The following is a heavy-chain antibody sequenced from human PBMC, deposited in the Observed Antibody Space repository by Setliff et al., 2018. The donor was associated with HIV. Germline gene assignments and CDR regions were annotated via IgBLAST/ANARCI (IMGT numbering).Heavy chain of an antibody. Sequence: GESLTISCQASGYSFTTLWIAWVRQMPGKGLEWMGMVFPDDSDTRYSPSFQGQVSMSADKSINTAYLQWSSLKASDTAVYYCARSMGFKATTRLDFWGPGTLFTVSS. D-gene: IGHD3-10*01. CDR3: ARSMGFKATTRLDF. CDR2: VFPDDSDT. J-gene: IGHJ4*02. CDR1: GYSFTTLW. V-gene: IGHV5-51*01.